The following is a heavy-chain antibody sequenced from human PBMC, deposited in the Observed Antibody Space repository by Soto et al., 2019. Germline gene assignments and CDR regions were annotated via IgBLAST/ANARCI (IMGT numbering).Heavy chain of an antibody. CDR2: ISATVVST. Sequence: EVQLLESGGGLVQPGGSLRLSCAASGFTFSSYPMSWVRQAPGKGLEWVSSISATVVSTYYADSVKGRFTISRDNSKDTLYLQMNSLRVEDTAVYYCVKCLIGGSPGYDYGMDVWGQGTTVTVAS. CDR3: VKCLIGGSPGYDYGMDV. V-gene: IGHV3-23*01. J-gene: IGHJ6*02. CDR1: GFTFSSYP.